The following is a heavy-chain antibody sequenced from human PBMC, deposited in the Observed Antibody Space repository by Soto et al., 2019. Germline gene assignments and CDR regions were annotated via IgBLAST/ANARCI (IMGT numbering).Heavy chain of an antibody. CDR2: TYYSGST. J-gene: IGHJ5*02. V-gene: IGHV4-61*01. CDR3: ARDKHDSSGYYFDP. Sequence: PSETLSLTCTVSGGSVSSGSYYWSWIRQPPWKGLEWIGYTYYSGSTNYNPSLKSRVTISVDTSKNQFSLKLSSVTAADTAVYYCARDKHDSSGYYFDPWGQGTLVNVSS. CDR1: GGSVSSGSYY. D-gene: IGHD3-22*01.